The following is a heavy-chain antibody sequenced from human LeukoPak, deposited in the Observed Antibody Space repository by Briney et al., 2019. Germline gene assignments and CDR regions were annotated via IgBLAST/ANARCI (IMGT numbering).Heavy chain of an antibody. Sequence: KSSETLSLTCTVSGGSISNFYWGWIRQPPGKGLEWIGWSYERGSTSYNPSLKRRVAMSVDTSKNQFSLKLSSVTAADTAVYYCTRDRELGYWGQGTLVTVSS. CDR1: GGSISNFY. D-gene: IGHD1-1*01. J-gene: IGHJ4*02. V-gene: IGHV4-59*01. CDR2: SYERGST. CDR3: TRDRELGY.